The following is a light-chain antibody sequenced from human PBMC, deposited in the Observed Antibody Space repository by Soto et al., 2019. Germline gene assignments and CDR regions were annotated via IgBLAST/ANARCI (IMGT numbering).Light chain of an antibody. J-gene: IGKJ2*01. CDR3: QKHHSDPPYT. Sequence: DIQMTQSPSSLSASVGDRVTITCRASQGISNYLAWYQQKAGKVPRLLIYGASTLESGVPARLSGSGSGTDFALTISSLQHEDVATYYCQKHHSDPPYTFGQWTKLEIK. CDR2: GAS. CDR1: QGISNY. V-gene: IGKV1-27*01.